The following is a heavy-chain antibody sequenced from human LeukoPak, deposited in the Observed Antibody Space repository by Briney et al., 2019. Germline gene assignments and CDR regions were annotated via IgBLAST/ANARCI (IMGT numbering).Heavy chain of an antibody. CDR3: AREGGYCSSTSCYFDY. D-gene: IGHD2-2*01. Sequence: GASVKVSCKVSGSTLTELSMHWVRQAPGKGLEWMEGFDPEDGETIYAQKFQGRVTMTEDTSTDTAYMELSRLRSDDTAVYYCAREGGYCSSTSCYFDYWGQGTLVTVSS. CDR2: FDPEDGET. J-gene: IGHJ4*02. CDR1: GSTLTELS. V-gene: IGHV1-24*01.